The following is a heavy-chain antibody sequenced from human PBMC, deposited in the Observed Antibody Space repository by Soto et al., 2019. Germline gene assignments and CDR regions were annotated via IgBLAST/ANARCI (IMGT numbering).Heavy chain of an antibody. CDR1: GGSISSYY. J-gene: IGHJ5*02. CDR3: ARIRMFGELSNWFDP. CDR2: IYYSGST. V-gene: IGHV4-59*01. Sequence: SETLSLTCTVSGGSISSYYWSWIRQPPGKGLEWIGYIYYSGSTNYNPSLKSRVTISVDTSKNQFSLKLSSVTAADTAVYYCARIRMFGELSNWFDPRGQGTLVTVSS. D-gene: IGHD3-10*02.